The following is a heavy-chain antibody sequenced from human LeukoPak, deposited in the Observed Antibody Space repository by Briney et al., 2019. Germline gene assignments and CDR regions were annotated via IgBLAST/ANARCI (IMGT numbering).Heavy chain of an antibody. CDR3: ARGGTARGAFDI. J-gene: IGHJ3*02. CDR2: ISSSSSYI. Sequence: GGSLRLSCAASGFAVSSNYMSWVRQAPGKGLEWVSSISSSSSYIYYADSVKGRFTISRDNAKNSLYLQMNSLRAEDTAVYYCARGGTARGAFDIWGQGTMVTVSS. V-gene: IGHV3-21*01. D-gene: IGHD3-10*01. CDR1: GFAVSSNY.